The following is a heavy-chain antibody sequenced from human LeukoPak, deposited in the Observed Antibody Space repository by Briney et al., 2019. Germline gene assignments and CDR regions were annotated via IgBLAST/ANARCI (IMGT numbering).Heavy chain of an antibody. J-gene: IGHJ4*02. CDR1: GFTFNDYA. Sequence: PGRSLRLSCAASGFTFNDYAMHWVRQAPGKGLEWVSGISWHSGSIAYADSVKGRFAISRDNAKNSLYLQMNSLRAEDTALYYCARDHGSSEGGWWVTNTAMELDYWGQGTLVTVSS. V-gene: IGHV3-9*01. CDR2: ISWHSGSI. D-gene: IGHD5-18*01. CDR3: ARDHGSSEGGWWVTNTAMELDY.